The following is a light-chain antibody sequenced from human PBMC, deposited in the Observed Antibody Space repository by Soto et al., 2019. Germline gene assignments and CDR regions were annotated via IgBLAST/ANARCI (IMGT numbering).Light chain of an antibody. V-gene: IGLV6-57*01. CDR2: EDN. CDR1: SGRIASNY. J-gene: IGLJ2*01. CDR3: QSYDSSNQVV. Sequence: NFMLTQSHSVSESPGKTVTISCTRSSGRIASNYVQWYQQRPGSSPTTVIYEDNQRPSGVPDRCSGSIDSSSNSASLTISGLKTEDEADYYCQSYDSSNQVVFGGGTKLTVL.